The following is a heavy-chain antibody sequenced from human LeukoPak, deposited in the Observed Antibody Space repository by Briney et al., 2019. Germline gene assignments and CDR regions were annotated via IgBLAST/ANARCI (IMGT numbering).Heavy chain of an antibody. Sequence: SVKVSCKASGGTFSSYAISWVRQAPGQGLEWMGRIIPIFGTANYAQKFQGRVTITTDESTSTAYMELSSLRSEDTAVYYCARGALGYCSSTSCYSGRFDPCGQGTLVSVSS. CDR2: IIPIFGTA. J-gene: IGHJ5*02. CDR3: ARGALGYCSSTSCYSGRFDP. V-gene: IGHV1-69*05. CDR1: GGTFSSYA. D-gene: IGHD2-2*03.